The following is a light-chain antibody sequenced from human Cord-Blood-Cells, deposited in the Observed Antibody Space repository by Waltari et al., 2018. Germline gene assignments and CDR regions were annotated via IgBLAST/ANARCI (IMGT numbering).Light chain of an antibody. J-gene: IGKJ1*01. CDR2: KAS. CDR1: QSISSW. Sequence: DIQMTQSPSTLSASVGERVTITCRASQSISSWLAWYQQKPGKAPKLLIYKASTFESGVPSRFSGSGSGTEFTLTISSLQPDDFATYYCQQYNSYSWTFGQGTKVEIK. CDR3: QQYNSYSWT. V-gene: IGKV1-5*03.